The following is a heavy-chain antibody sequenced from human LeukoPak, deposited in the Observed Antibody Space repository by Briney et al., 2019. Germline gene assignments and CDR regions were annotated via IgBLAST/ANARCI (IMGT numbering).Heavy chain of an antibody. CDR3: ARGPYYYDSSGGIDY. CDR2: INSDGSST. J-gene: IGHJ4*02. D-gene: IGHD3-22*01. Sequence: GGSLRLSCAASGFTFSSYLMHWVRQAPGKGLVWVSRINSDGSSTSYADSVKGRFAISRDNAKNTLYLQMNSLRAEDTAVYYCARGPYYYDSSGGIDYWGQGTLVTVSS. V-gene: IGHV3-74*01. CDR1: GFTFSSYL.